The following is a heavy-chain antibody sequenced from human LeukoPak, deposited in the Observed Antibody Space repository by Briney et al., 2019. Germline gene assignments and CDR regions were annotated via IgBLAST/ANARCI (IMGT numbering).Heavy chain of an antibody. CDR3: AREGKARGIDY. V-gene: IGHV4-59*01. CDR2: IYYSGST. Sequence: PSETLSLTCTVSGGSISSYYWSWIRQPPGKGLEWIGYIYYSGSTNYNPSLKSRVTISVDTSKNQFSLKLSSVTAADTAVYYCAREGKARGIDYWGQGTLVTVSS. CDR1: GGSISSYY. J-gene: IGHJ4*02.